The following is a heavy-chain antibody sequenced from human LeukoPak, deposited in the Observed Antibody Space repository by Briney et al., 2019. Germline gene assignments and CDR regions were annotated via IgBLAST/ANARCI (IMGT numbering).Heavy chain of an antibody. Sequence: SETLSLTCTVSGGSISSYYWSWIRQPPGKGLEWIGYIYYSGSTNYNPSLKSRVTISVDTSKNQFSLKLRSATAADTAVYYCARVTGYVIEDNFDYWGQGTLVTVSS. V-gene: IGHV4-59*01. D-gene: IGHD2-15*01. CDR2: IYYSGST. J-gene: IGHJ4*02. CDR1: GGSISSYY. CDR3: ARVTGYVIEDNFDY.